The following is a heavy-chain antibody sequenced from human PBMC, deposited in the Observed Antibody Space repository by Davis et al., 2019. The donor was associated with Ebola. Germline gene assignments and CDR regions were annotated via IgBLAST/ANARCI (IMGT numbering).Heavy chain of an antibody. D-gene: IGHD7-27*01. CDR3: ASFKANWDPYYFDY. Sequence: SETLSLTCTVSGGSISSSSYYWGWIRQPPGKGLEWIGSIYYSGSTYYNPSLKSRVTISVDTSKNQFSLKLSSVTAADTAVYYCASFKANWDPYYFDYWGQGTLVTVSS. J-gene: IGHJ4*02. CDR1: GGSISSSSYY. V-gene: IGHV4-39*07. CDR2: IYYSGST.